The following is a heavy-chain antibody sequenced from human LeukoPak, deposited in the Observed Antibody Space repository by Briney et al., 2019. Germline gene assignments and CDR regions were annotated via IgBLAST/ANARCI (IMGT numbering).Heavy chain of an antibody. J-gene: IGHJ5*02. CDR1: GYTFTVYY. CDR3: ARARAEELRYFVAVWFDP. D-gene: IGHD3-9*01. CDR2: SNPNSGGT. V-gene: IGHV1-2*02. Sequence: ASVTVSFKSSGYTFTVYYMHWVRQAPGQGLEWMGWSNPNSGGTNYAQKFQGRVTMTRDTSISTAYMELSRLRSDDTAVYYCARARAEELRYFVAVWFDPWGQGTLVTVSS.